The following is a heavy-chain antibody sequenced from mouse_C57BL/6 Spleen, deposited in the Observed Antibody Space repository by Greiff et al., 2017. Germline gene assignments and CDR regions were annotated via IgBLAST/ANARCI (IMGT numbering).Heavy chain of an antibody. V-gene: IGHV3-6*01. CDR3: ARGITTVVGRNAMDY. CDR2: ISYDGSN. CDR1: GYSITSGYY. D-gene: IGHD1-1*01. J-gene: IGHJ4*01. Sequence: DVKLQESGPGLVKPSQSLSLTCSVTGYSITSGYYWNWIRQFPGNKLEWMGYISYDGSNNYNPSLKNRISITRDTSKNQFFLKLNSVTTEDTATYYCARGITTVVGRNAMDYWGQGTSVTVSS.